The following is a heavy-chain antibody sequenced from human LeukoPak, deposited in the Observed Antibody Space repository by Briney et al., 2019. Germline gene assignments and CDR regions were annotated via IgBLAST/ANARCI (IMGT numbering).Heavy chain of an antibody. Sequence: SETLSLTCTVSGVSISSGDKYWRWIRQPPGEGLEWIGYIYYSGSTYYHPSLKSRLTISVDTSENQFSLHLTSVTAADTAVYFCARVTRWAGLDFWGQGTLVTVSS. D-gene: IGHD2-21*02. CDR3: ARVTRWAGLDF. J-gene: IGHJ4*02. CDR1: GVSISSGDKY. V-gene: IGHV4-30-4*01. CDR2: IYYSGST.